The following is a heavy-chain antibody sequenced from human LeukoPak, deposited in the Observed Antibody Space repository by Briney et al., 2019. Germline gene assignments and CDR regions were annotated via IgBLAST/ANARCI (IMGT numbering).Heavy chain of an antibody. CDR3: ARAVGATTLLLYYFDY. D-gene: IGHD1-26*01. V-gene: IGHV1-69*13. CDR2: IIPIFGTA. J-gene: IGHJ4*02. Sequence: SVKVSCKASGGTFSSYAISWVRQAPGQGLEWMGGIIPIFGTANYAQKFQGRVTITADESTSTAYMELSSLGSEDTAVYYCARAVGATTLLLYYFDYWGQGTLVTVSS. CDR1: GGTFSSYA.